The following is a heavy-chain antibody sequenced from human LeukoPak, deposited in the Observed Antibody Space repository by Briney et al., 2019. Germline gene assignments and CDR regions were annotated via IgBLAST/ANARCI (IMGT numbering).Heavy chain of an antibody. Sequence: GGSLRLSCVASGFTYRRYSMNWVRQAPGKGLEWVSSISDSGASTYYADSVKGRFTISRDNSKNTLFLQMNSLGAEDTAIYYCAKVSYYGSGSFIFDCWGQGTLVTVSS. J-gene: IGHJ4*02. V-gene: IGHV3-23*01. CDR2: ISDSGAST. CDR3: AKVSYYGSGSFIFDC. CDR1: GFTYRRYS. D-gene: IGHD3-10*01.